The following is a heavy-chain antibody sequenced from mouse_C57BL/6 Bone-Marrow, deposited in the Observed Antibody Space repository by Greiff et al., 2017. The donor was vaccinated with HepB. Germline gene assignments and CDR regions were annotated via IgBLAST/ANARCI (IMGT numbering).Heavy chain of an antibody. CDR3: ARRYDGYYVDY. Sequence: DVMLVESGGGLVKPGGSLKLSCAASGFTFSDYGMHWVRQAPEKGLEWVAYISSGSSTIYYADTVKGRFTISRDNAKNTLFLQMTILRSEDTAMYYCARRYDGYYVDYWGQGTTLTVSS. CDR2: ISSGSSTI. V-gene: IGHV5-17*01. J-gene: IGHJ2*01. CDR1: GFTFSDYG. D-gene: IGHD2-3*01.